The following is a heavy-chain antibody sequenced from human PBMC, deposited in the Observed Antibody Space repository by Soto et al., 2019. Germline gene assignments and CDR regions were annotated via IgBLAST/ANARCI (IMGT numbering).Heavy chain of an antibody. CDR3: ARHGIGHGSGSYHLYYFDF. J-gene: IGHJ4*02. V-gene: IGHV4-59*01. Sequence: SETLSLTCTVSGGSISNYYWSWIRQPPGEALEWIGYLYYTGSTNYNSSLKSRATISLDSSKNQFSLKVNSVTAADTAVYYCARHGIGHGSGSYHLYYFDFWGQGTLVTVSS. CDR2: LYYTGST. CDR1: GGSISNYY. D-gene: IGHD3-10*01.